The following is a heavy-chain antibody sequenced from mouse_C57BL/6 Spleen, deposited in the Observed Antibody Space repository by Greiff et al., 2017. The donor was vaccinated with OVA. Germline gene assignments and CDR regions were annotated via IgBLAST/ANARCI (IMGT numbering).Heavy chain of an antibody. V-gene: IGHV1-82*01. Sequence: QVQLQQSGPELVKPGASVKISCKASGYAFSSSWMNWVKQRPGKGLEWIGRIYPGDGDTNYNGKFKGKATLTADKSSSTAYMQLISLTSDDSAVYFCARYYGSREGYYFDYWGQGTTLTVSS. D-gene: IGHD1-1*01. J-gene: IGHJ2*01. CDR3: ARYYGSREGYYFDY. CDR2: IYPGDGDT. CDR1: GYAFSSSW.